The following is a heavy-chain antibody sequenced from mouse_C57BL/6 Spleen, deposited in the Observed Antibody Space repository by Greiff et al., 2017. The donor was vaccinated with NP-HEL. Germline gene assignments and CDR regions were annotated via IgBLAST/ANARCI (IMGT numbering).Heavy chain of an antibody. Sequence: VQLKQSGPGMVKPSQSLSLTCTVTGYSITSGYDWHWIRHFPGNKLEWMGYISYSGSTNYNPPLKSRISITHDTSKNHFFLKLNSVTTEDTATYYCARTSGGSAMDYWGQGTSVTVSS. CDR3: ARTSGGSAMDY. D-gene: IGHD1-1*02. V-gene: IGHV3-1*01. CDR2: ISYSGST. J-gene: IGHJ4*01. CDR1: GYSITSGYD.